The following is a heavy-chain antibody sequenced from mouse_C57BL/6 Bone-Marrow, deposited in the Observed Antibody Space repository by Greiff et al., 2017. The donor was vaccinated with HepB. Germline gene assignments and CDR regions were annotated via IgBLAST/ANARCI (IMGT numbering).Heavy chain of an antibody. CDR3: TIYYYGSSPFAY. CDR2: IDPENGDT. D-gene: IGHD1-1*01. Sequence: VQLQQSGAELVRPGASVKLSCTASGFNIKDDYMHWVKQRPEQGLEWIGWIDPENGDTEYASKFQGKATITADTSSNTAYLQLSSLTSEDTAVYYCTIYYYGSSPFAYWGQGTLVTVSA. CDR1: GFNIKDDY. J-gene: IGHJ3*01. V-gene: IGHV14-4*01.